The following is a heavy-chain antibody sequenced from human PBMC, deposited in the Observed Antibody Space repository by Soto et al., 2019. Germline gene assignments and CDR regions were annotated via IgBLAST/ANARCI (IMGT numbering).Heavy chain of an antibody. J-gene: IGHJ4*02. CDR1: GYTFTDYA. Sequence: QVQLVQSGAEVKKPGASVKVSCKASGYTFTDYAMHWVRQAPGQRLEWMGWINAGNGNTKYSQNFQGRVTLTRDTSASTAYMELSSLTSEDTAVYYCARESGVILPAAIPFDYWGQGTLVTVSS. V-gene: IGHV1-3*01. CDR2: INAGNGNT. CDR3: ARESGVILPAAIPFDY. D-gene: IGHD2-2*01.